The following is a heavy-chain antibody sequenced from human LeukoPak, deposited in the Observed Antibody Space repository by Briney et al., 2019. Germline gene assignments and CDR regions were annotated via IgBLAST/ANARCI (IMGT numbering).Heavy chain of an antibody. V-gene: IGHV3-23*01. CDR3: AKDSPHYYDSSDPDYFDY. CDR2: ISGSGGST. Sequence: GGSLRLSCAASGFTFSSYAMSWVRQAPGKGLEWVSAISGSGGSTYYADSVKGRFTISRDNSKNTLYLQMNSLRAEDTAVYYCAKDSPHYYDSSDPDYFDYWGQGTLVTVSS. J-gene: IGHJ4*02. D-gene: IGHD3-22*01. CDR1: GFTFSSYA.